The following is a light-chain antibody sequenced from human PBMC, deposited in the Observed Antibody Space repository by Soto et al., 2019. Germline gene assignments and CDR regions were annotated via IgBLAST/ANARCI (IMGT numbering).Light chain of an antibody. Sequence: DVQMTQSPSSLSASVGDRVTITCRASRDISSSLAWYQQKTGKVPKLLIYAASTLHAGVQSRFSGSGSGTFFTLPIHSLTPEDVATYYCQKYNSAPNTFGRGTSLEIK. CDR3: QKYNSAPNT. J-gene: IGKJ2*01. CDR2: AAS. V-gene: IGKV1-27*01. CDR1: RDISSS.